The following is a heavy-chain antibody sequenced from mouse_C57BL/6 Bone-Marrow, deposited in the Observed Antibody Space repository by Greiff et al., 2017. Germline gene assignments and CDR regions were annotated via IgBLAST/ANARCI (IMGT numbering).Heavy chain of an antibody. D-gene: IGHD2-1*01. Sequence: EVKLEESGGDLVKPGGSLKLSCAASGFTFSSYGMSWVRQTPDKRLEWVATISSGGSYPYYPDSVKGRFTISRDNAKNTLYLQMSSLKSEDTAMYYCARRGNYAYWYFEVWGTGTTVTVSS. CDR1: GFTFSSYG. J-gene: IGHJ1*03. CDR3: ARRGNYAYWYFEV. CDR2: ISSGGSYP. V-gene: IGHV5-6*02.